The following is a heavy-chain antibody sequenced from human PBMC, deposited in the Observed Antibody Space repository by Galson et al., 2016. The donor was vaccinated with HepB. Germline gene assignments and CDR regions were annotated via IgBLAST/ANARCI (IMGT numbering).Heavy chain of an antibody. CDR1: GFTFSTYA. Sequence: SLRLSCAVSGFTFSTYAMHWVRQAPGRGLEWVAVMSNDGSYKNYADSVKGRFTISRDNTENTLYLQLNSLRAEDTAVYYCARVGLGYCSITTCDDALDFWGQGTMVTVSS. V-gene: IGHV3-30*04. J-gene: IGHJ3*01. CDR2: MSNDGSYK. CDR3: ARVGLGYCSITTCDDALDF. D-gene: IGHD2-2*01.